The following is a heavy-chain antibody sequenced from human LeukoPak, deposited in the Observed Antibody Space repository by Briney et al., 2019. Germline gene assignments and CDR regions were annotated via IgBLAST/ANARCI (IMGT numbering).Heavy chain of an antibody. D-gene: IGHD1-26*01. J-gene: IGHJ5*02. V-gene: IGHV1-8*01. CDR2: MNPNSGNT. Sequence: ASVKVSCKASGYTFTGYDINWVRQATGQGPEWMGWMNPNSGNTGYAQKFQGRVTMTRNTSISTAYMELSSLRSEDTAVYYCARGLSRGSYNWFDPWGQGTLATVSS. CDR3: ARGLSRGSYNWFDP. CDR1: GYTFTGYD.